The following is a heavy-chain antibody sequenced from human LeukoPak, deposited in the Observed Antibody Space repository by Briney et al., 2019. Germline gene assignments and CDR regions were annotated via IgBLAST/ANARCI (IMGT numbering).Heavy chain of an antibody. CDR3: IRDFRSADL. V-gene: IGHV3-74*01. J-gene: IGHJ5*02. CDR2: IYVDGRTT. CDR1: GFTFSSYS. Sequence: GGSLRLSCAASGFTFSSYSMNWVRQAPGKGLEWVSRIYVDGRTTNYADSVKGRFTISRDNAKNTVYLEMNSLSVEDTATYYCIRDFRSADLWGQGTLVTVTS.